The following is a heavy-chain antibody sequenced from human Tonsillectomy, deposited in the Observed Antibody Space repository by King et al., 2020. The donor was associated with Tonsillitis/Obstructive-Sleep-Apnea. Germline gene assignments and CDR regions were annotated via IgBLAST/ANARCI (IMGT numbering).Heavy chain of an antibody. CDR2: ISYDGNNK. Sequence: VQLVESGGGVVQPGMSLRLSCAASGFTFSSFSMHWVRQAPGKGLEWVAAISYDGNNKYYADSVKGRFTISRDNSKNTLYLQMNSLRAEDTAVYYCARGDCWLLDYYYMDVWGKGTTVTVSS. J-gene: IGHJ6*03. CDR1: GFTFSSFS. D-gene: IGHD3-9*01. V-gene: IGHV3-30*04. CDR3: ARGDCWLLDYYYMDV.